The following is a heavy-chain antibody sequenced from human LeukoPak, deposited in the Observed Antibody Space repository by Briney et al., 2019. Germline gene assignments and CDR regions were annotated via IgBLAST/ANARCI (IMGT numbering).Heavy chain of an antibody. CDR3: AKSVLSGYFDY. D-gene: IGHD3-9*01. V-gene: IGHV3-23*01. CDR1: GFTFSSYA. CDR2: IGGSGDST. J-gene: IGHJ4*02. Sequence: PGGSLRLSCAASGFTFSSYAMSWVRQAPGKGLEWVSGIGGSGDSTHYADSVKGRFTISRDNSKNTLYLQMNSLRAEDTAVYYCAKSVLSGYFDYWGQGTLVTVAS.